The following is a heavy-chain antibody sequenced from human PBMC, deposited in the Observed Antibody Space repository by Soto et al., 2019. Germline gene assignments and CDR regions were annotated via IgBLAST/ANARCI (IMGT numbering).Heavy chain of an antibody. V-gene: IGHV2-26*01. Sequence: QVTLKESGPVLVKPTETLTLTCTVSGFSLSNARMGVSWIRQPPGTALEWLAHIFSNAEKSYSTSLKSRLTISKDTSKSQVVLTMANMDPVDTATYYCARFSFMVRGVITTFDYWCQGTLVTVSS. CDR2: IFSNAEK. J-gene: IGHJ4*02. CDR1: GFSLSNARMG. D-gene: IGHD3-10*01. CDR3: ARFSFMVRGVITTFDY.